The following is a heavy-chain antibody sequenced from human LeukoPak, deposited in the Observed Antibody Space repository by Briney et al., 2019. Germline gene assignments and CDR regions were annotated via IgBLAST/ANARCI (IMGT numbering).Heavy chain of an antibody. CDR2: IWYDGSNK. J-gene: IGHJ4*02. D-gene: IGHD3-3*01. Sequence: SCKASGGAFSSYGMHWVRQAPGKGLEWVAVIWYDGSNKYYADSVKGRFTISRDNSKNTLYLQMNSLRAEDTAVYYCARGSITIFGVVIGEIDYWGQGTLVTVSS. CDR3: ARGSITIFGVVIGEIDY. CDR1: GGAFSSYG. V-gene: IGHV3-33*01.